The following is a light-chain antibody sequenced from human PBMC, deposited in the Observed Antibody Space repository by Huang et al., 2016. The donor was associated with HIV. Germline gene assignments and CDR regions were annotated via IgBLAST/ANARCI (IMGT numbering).Light chain of an antibody. J-gene: IGKJ2*01. CDR1: QSVANN. CDR2: AAS. Sequence: ETVMTHSPDIMSVSPGKRAPLSCTASQSVANNLAWYQQKSGQPPRLLMYAASTRATGVPPRFSGSGAGVEFTLTISGLQSEDFATYYCQHYYNWPPRYTFGQGTKLDIK. CDR3: QHYYNWPPRYT. V-gene: IGKV3-15*01.